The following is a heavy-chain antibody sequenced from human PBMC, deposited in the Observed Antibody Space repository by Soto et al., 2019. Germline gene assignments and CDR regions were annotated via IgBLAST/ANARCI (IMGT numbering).Heavy chain of an antibody. CDR1: GYSFTSYW. D-gene: IGHD6-13*01. J-gene: IGHJ6*02. V-gene: IGHV5-51*01. CDR2: IYPGDSDT. CDR3: ARHHGSPGSYFGMDV. Sequence: GESLKISCKGSGYSFTSYWINWVRQMPGKGLEWMGIIYPGDSDTRYSPSFQGQVTISADKSINTAYLQWRSLKASDTAVYYCARHHGSPGSYFGMDVWGQGTTVTVSS.